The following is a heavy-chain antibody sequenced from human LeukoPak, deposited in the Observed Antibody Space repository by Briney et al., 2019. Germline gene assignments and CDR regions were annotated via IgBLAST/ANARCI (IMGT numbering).Heavy chain of an antibody. CDR1: GDSISSGNW. CDR2: IYHSGST. J-gene: IGHJ4*02. V-gene: IGHV4-4*02. D-gene: IGHD3-10*01. CDR3: ARGDGSGSGSHPAY. Sequence: PSETLSLTCAVSGDSISSGNWWSWIRQPPGKGLEWIGEIYHSGSTNYNPSLKSRVTISVDKSENHFSLRLSSVIAADTAVYYCARGDGSGSGSHPAYWGQGTLVTVSS.